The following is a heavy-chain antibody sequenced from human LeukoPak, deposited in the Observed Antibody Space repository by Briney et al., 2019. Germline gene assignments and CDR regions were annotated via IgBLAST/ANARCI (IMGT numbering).Heavy chain of an antibody. CDR3: VKDLVGYDSSGYRDY. Sequence: PGRSLRLSCTASGFTFGGYAMTWVRQAPGKGLEWVSGISVSGHKTYHADSVKGRFTISRDNSNNMVYLQMNSLRAEDTAVYYCVKDLVGYDSSGYRDYWGQGTLVTVSS. D-gene: IGHD3-22*01. J-gene: IGHJ4*02. CDR2: ISVSGHKT. V-gene: IGHV3-23*01. CDR1: GFTFGGYA.